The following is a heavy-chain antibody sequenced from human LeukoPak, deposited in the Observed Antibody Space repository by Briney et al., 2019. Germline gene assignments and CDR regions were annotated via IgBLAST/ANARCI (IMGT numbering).Heavy chain of an antibody. CDR1: RFTFSIYW. J-gene: IGHJ4*02. CDR3: ARDPPHIVGATVFWDY. Sequence: GGSLRLSCAASRFTFSIYWMSWDRQAPGKGLEWVANIKQDGSEKYYVDSVKGRFTISRDNATNSLYLQMNSLRAEDTAVYYCARDPPHIVGATVFWDYWGQGTLVTVSS. CDR2: IKQDGSEK. V-gene: IGHV3-7*01. D-gene: IGHD1-26*01.